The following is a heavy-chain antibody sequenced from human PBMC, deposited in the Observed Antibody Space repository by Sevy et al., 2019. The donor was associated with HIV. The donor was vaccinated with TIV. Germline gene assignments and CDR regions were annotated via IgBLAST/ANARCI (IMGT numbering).Heavy chain of an antibody. CDR2: IYTSGST. Sequence: SETLSLTCTVSGGSISSYYWSWIRQPAGKGLEWIGRIYTSGSTNYNPSLKSRVTMSVDTSKNQFSLKLSSVTAADAAVYYCARDLVAYSNYVFEDYFDYWGQGTLVTVSS. D-gene: IGHD4-4*01. CDR1: GGSISSYY. J-gene: IGHJ4*02. CDR3: ARDLVAYSNYVFEDYFDY. V-gene: IGHV4-4*07.